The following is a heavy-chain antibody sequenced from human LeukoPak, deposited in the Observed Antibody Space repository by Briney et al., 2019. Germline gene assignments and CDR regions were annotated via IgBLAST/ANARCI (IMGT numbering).Heavy chain of an antibody. Sequence: SETLSLTCTVSGGSISSGSYYWSWIRQPAGKGLEWIGRIYTSGSTNYNPSLKSRVTISVDTSKNQFSLKLSSVTAADTAVYYCARANFGGPDYNWNYVWFDPWGQGTLVTVSS. CDR3: ARANFGGPDYNWNYVWFDP. J-gene: IGHJ5*02. CDR1: GGSISSGSYY. D-gene: IGHD1-7*01. V-gene: IGHV4-61*02. CDR2: IYTSGST.